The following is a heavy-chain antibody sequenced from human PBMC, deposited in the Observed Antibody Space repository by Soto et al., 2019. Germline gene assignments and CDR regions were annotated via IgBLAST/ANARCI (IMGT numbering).Heavy chain of an antibody. D-gene: IGHD3-22*01. CDR3: TRDAPFEYYYDSSGYPLDY. CDR2: IRSKAYGGTT. CDR1: GFTFGDYA. J-gene: IGHJ4*02. Sequence: PGGPLRLCYTVSGFTFGDYAMSWFRQAPGKGLEWVGFIRSKAYGGTTEYAASVKGRFTISRDDSKSIAYLQMNSLKTEDTAVYYCTRDAPFEYYYDSSGYPLDYWGQGTLVTVSS. V-gene: IGHV3-49*03.